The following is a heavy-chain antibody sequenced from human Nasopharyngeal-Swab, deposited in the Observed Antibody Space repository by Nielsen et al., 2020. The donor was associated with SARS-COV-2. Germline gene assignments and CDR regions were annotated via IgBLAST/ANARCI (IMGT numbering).Heavy chain of an antibody. J-gene: IGHJ4*02. D-gene: IGHD6-19*01. V-gene: IGHV3-15*01. CDR2: IKSKTDGGTT. Sequence: WIRQPPGKGLEWVGRIKSKTDGGTTDYAAPVKGRFTISRDDSKNTLYLQMNSLKTEDTAVYYCTTGRPGIAVAGTDYWGQGTLVTVS. CDR3: TTGRPGIAVAGTDY.